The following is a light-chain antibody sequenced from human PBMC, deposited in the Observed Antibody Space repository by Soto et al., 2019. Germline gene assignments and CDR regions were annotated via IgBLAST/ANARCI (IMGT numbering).Light chain of an antibody. CDR3: QQYGTSEII. V-gene: IGKV3-20*01. Sequence: EIVLTQSPDTLSLSPGERATLSCRASQTLSNSFIAWYQQKPGQAPRLLIYDTSSRATGVPGRYSASGSGTDFTLTISRLEPEDFAVFFCQQYGTSEIIFGQGTRLEIK. CDR1: QTLSNSF. CDR2: DTS. J-gene: IGKJ5*01.